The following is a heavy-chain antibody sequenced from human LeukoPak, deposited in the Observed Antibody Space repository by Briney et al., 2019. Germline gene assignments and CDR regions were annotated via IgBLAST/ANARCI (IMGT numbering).Heavy chain of an antibody. CDR2: ISGSGGST. V-gene: IGHV3-23*01. CDR1: GFTFSSYA. Sequence: GGSLRLSCAASGFTFSSYAMSWVRQAPGKGPEWVSAISGSGGSTYYADSVKGRFTISRDNSKNTLYLQMNSLRAEDTAVYYCAKAPLYRYGTHWGQGTLVTVSS. D-gene: IGHD5-18*01. J-gene: IGHJ4*02. CDR3: AKAPLYRYGTH.